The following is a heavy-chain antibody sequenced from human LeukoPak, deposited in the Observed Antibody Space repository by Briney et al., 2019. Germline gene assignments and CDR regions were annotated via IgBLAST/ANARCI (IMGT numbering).Heavy chain of an antibody. CDR1: GGSISGSCCY. CDR3: SRTTGDSAIIAAH. V-gene: IGHV4-39*01. D-gene: IGHD3-16*01. CDR2: TSYSGST. Sequence: SETLSLTCTVSGGSISGSCCYWGWIRQTPGKDLEWIGSTSYSGSTHYNPSFKSRVTVSVDTSKNQCFLNLSSVTAADTAVYYCSRTTGDSAIIAAHWGQGTLVTVSS. J-gene: IGHJ4*02.